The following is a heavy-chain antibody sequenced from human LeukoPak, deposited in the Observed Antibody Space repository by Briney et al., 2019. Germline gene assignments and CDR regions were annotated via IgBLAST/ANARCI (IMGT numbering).Heavy chain of an antibody. D-gene: IGHD1-26*01. J-gene: IGHJ4*02. V-gene: IGHV3-21*01. CDR1: GFTFSNFN. Sequence: GGSLRLSCEASGFTFSNFNMNWVRQAPGKGLEWVSSISSGSSYIFYADSVKGRFTISRDNAKNSLYLQMNSLRAEDTAVYYCARYVGTYRDFWGQGTLVTVSP. CDR2: ISSGSSYI. CDR3: ARYVGTYRDF.